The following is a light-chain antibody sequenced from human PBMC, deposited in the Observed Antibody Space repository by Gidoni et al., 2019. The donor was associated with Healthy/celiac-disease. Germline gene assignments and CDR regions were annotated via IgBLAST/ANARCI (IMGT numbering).Light chain of an antibody. CDR3: QQYNNWPPWT. CDR1: QSVGIN. CDR2: GAS. J-gene: IGKJ1*01. Sequence: EIVMTQSPDPLSVSPGERATLSCRASQSVGINLAWYQQKPGQVPRLLIYGASTRATCIPARFSGSGSGTEFTLTISILQSEDLAVYYCQQYNNWPPWTFGQGTKVEIK. V-gene: IGKV3-15*01.